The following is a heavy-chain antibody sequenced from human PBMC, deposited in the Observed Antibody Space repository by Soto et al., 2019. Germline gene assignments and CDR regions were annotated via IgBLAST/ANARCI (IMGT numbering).Heavy chain of an antibody. J-gene: IGHJ3*02. CDR3: ARDGRYCTNGVCYHDI. D-gene: IGHD2-8*01. CDR2: IIPILGIA. V-gene: IGHV1-69*04. Sequence: SVKVSCKASGGTFSSYTISWVRQAPGQGLEWMGRIIPILGIANYAQKFQGRVTITADKSTSTAYMELSSLRSEDTAVYYCARDGRYCTNGVCYHDIWGQGTMVTVSS. CDR1: GGTFSSYT.